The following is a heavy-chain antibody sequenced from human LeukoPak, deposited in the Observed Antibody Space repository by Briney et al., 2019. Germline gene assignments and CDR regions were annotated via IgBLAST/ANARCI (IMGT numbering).Heavy chain of an antibody. V-gene: IGHV1-8*01. J-gene: IGHJ6*03. CDR3: ASSPQDYYYMDV. Sequence: SSVKVSCKASGYTFTSYDINWVRQATGQGLEGMGWMNPNSGNTGYAQKFQGRVTMTRNTSISTAYMELSSLRSDDTAVYYCASSPQDYYYMDVWGKGNTVTVSS. CDR1: GYTFTSYD. CDR2: MNPNSGNT.